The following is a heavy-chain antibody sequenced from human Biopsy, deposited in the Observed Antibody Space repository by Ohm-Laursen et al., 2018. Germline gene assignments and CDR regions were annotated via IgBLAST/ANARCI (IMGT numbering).Heavy chain of an antibody. V-gene: IGHV3-11*01. CDR2: ISGGGTI. J-gene: IGHJ6*02. CDR1: GFSFSDYQ. CDR3: ARDTRWSPYSMDV. Sequence: SLRLSCTASGFSFSDYQMRWIRQAPGRGLEWVSYISGGGTIYYADSMKGRVTISRDNAKNSLYLQMHSLRAEDTAVYYCARDTRWSPYSMDVWGQGTTVTVSS. D-gene: IGHD4-23*01.